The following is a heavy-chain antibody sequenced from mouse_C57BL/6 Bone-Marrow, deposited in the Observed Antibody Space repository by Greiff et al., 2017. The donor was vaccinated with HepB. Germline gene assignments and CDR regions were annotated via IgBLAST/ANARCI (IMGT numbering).Heavy chain of an antibody. CDR3: ARGYYGSHFDY. CDR2: INPSSGYT. D-gene: IGHD1-1*01. Sequence: QVQLKESGAELAKPGASVKLSCKASGYTFTSYWMHWVKQRPGQGLEWIGYINPSSGYTKYNQKFKGKATLTADKSSSTAYMQLSSLTSEDSAVYFCARGYYGSHFDYWGQGTTLTVSS. J-gene: IGHJ2*01. CDR1: GYTFTSYW. V-gene: IGHV1-7*01.